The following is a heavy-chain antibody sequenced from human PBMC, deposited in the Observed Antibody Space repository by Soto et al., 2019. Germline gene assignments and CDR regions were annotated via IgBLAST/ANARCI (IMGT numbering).Heavy chain of an antibody. CDR3: ARVFTLRFLEWSTSYYYYYMDV. Sequence: ASVKVSCKASGGTFSSYAISWVRQAPGQGLEWMGGIIPIFGTANYAQKFQGRVTITADESTSTAYMELSSLRSEDTAVYYCARVFTLRFLEWSTSYYYYYMDVWGKGTTVTVSS. J-gene: IGHJ6*03. D-gene: IGHD3-3*01. CDR1: GGTFSSYA. CDR2: IIPIFGTA. V-gene: IGHV1-69*13.